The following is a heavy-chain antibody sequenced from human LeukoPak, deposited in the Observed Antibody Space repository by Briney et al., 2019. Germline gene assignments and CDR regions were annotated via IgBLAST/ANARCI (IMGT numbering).Heavy chain of an antibody. CDR3: ARDFRIVPAARFDP. D-gene: IGHD2-2*01. Sequence: PGGSLRLSCAASGFTFSSYGMHWVRQAPGKGLEWVAVISYDGSNKYYADSVKGRFTISRDNSKNTLYLQMNSLRAEDTAVYYCARDFRIVPAARFDPWGQGTLVTVSS. CDR1: GFTFSSYG. CDR2: ISYDGSNK. V-gene: IGHV3-30*03. J-gene: IGHJ5*02.